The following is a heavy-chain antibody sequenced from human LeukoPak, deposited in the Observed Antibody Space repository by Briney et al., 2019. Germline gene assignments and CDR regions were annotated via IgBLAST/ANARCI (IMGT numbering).Heavy chain of an antibody. CDR2: INSDGGTT. D-gene: IGHD1-26*01. CDR3: AISRYSGTSLDY. Sequence: GGSLRLSCAASRFTFSSYWMHWVRHAPGKGLVWVSRINSDGGTTTYADSVKGRFTISRDNAKSTLYLQMNSLRIEDTAVYYCAISRYSGTSLDYWGQGSLVTVPS. J-gene: IGHJ4*02. CDR1: RFTFSSYW. V-gene: IGHV3-74*01.